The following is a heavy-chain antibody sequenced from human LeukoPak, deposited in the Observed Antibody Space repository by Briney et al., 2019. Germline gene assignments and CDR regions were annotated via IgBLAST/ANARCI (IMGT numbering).Heavy chain of an antibody. CDR1: GGSISSYY. Sequence: SETLSLTCTVSGGSISSYYWSWIRQPPGKGPEWIGYIYYSGSTNYNPSLKSRVTISVDTSKNQFSLKLSSVTAADTAVYYCARDRITMIDYWGQGTLVTVSS. CDR2: IYYSGST. D-gene: IGHD3-22*01. CDR3: ARDRITMIDY. V-gene: IGHV4-59*01. J-gene: IGHJ4*02.